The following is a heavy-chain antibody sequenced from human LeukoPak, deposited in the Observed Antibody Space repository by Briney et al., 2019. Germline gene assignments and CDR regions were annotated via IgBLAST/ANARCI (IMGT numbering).Heavy chain of an antibody. CDR2: IRNKANSYTT. D-gene: IGHD3-16*01. CDR1: GLTLSDHY. J-gene: IGHJ4*02. CDR3: ATNVDSLAD. Sequence: PGGSLRLSCSALGLTLSDHYMDWVRQAPGKGLEWVGRIRNKANSYTTEYAASVKGRFTISRDDSKNSLYLQMNSLKTEDTAVYYRATNVDSLADWGQGTLVTVSS. V-gene: IGHV3-72*01.